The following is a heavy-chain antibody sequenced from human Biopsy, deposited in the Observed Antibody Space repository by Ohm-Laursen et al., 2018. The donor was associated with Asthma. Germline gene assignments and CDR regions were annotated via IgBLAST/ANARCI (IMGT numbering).Heavy chain of an antibody. J-gene: IGHJ4*02. CDR2: ISYTGST. CDR1: ADSISSNNFY. Sequence: VTLSLTCPVSADSISSNNFYWGWIRQPPGKGLECIATISYTGSTYYNPPLKSRVTISVDTSKTQFSLKLSSVTAADTAVYYCARHSGNYYAQLNYWGQGALVTVSS. V-gene: IGHV4-39*01. D-gene: IGHD1-26*01. CDR3: ARHSGNYYAQLNY.